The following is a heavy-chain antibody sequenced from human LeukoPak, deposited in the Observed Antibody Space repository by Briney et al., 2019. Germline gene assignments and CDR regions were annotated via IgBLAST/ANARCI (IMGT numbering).Heavy chain of an antibody. CDR3: ARVSPNTVTTLQYFDY. D-gene: IGHD4-17*01. J-gene: IGHJ4*02. Sequence: SETLSLTCTVSGGSISSNTYYWGWIRQPPGKGLEWIGRIYYTGTTSYNPSLKSRVTISIDTSKNQFSLKLTSVTAADTAVYYCARVSPNTVTTLQYFDYWGQGTLVTVSS. CDR1: GGSISSNTYY. CDR2: IYYTGTT. V-gene: IGHV4-39*01.